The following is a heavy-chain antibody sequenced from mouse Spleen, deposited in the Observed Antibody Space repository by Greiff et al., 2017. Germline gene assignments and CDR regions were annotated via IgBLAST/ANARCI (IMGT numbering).Heavy chain of an antibody. CDR3: TTGDGYIAY. V-gene: IGHV14-4*01. CDR2: IDPENGDT. Sequence: EVQLQQSGAELVRPGASVKLSCTASGFNIKDDYMHWVKQRPEQGLEWIGWIDPENGDTEYASKFQGKATITADTSSNTAYLQLSSLTSEDTAVYYCTTGDGYIAYWGQGTLVTVSA. D-gene: IGHD2-3*01. J-gene: IGHJ3*01. CDR1: GFNIKDDY.